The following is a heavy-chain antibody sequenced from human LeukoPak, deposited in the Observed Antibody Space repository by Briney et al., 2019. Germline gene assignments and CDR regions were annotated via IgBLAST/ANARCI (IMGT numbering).Heavy chain of an antibody. D-gene: IGHD2-15*01. J-gene: IGHJ4*02. CDR1: GFTFDDYA. V-gene: IGHV3-43D*03. CDR2: ISWDGGST. Sequence: PGGSLRLSCAASGFTFDDYAMHWVRQAPGKGLEWVSLISWDGGSTYYADSVKGRFTISRDNSKNSLYLQMNSLRAEDTALYYCAKGSCSGGSCYRDYFDYWGQGTLVTVSS. CDR3: AKGSCSGGSCYRDYFDY.